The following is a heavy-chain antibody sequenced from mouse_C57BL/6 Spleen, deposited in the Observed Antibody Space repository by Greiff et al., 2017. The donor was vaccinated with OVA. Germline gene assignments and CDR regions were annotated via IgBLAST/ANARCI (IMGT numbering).Heavy chain of an antibody. Sequence: EVNLVESGGGLVKPGGSLKLSCAASGFTFSSYAMSWVRQTPEKRLEWVATISDGGSYTYYPDNVKGRFTISRDNAKNNLYLQMSHLKSEDTAMYYCARQNYGNYEDWFAYWGQGTLVTVSA. D-gene: IGHD2-1*01. CDR1: GFTFSSYA. J-gene: IGHJ3*01. V-gene: IGHV5-4*03. CDR3: ARQNYGNYEDWFAY. CDR2: ISDGGSYT.